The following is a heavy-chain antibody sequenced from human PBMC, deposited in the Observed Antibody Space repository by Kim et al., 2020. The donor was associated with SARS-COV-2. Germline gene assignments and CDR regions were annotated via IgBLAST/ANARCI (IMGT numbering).Heavy chain of an antibody. V-gene: IGHV3-30*04. CDR2: ISYDGSNK. J-gene: IGHJ6*01. D-gene: IGHD4-17*01. Sequence: GGSLRLSCAASGFTFSSYAMHWVRQAPGKGLEWVAVISYDGSNKYYADSVKGRFTISRDNSKNTLYLQMNSLRAEDTAVYYCARRGDYKSNYYYYGMDG. CDR1: GFTFSSYA. CDR3: ARRGDYKSNYYYYGMDG.